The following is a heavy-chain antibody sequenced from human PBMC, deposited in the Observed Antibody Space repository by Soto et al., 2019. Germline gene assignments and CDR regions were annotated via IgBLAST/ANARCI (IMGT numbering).Heavy chain of an antibody. D-gene: IGHD2-15*01. J-gene: IGHJ1*01. CDR3: ARDSWSQY. CDR2: IHNGGET. V-gene: IGHV3-66*01. Sequence: PGGSLRLSCAASGFIFKNYSMNWVRQAPGKGLEWVSIIHNGGETYYADSVKDRFTVSRDNSKNTVFLQMNSLRAEDTAVYYCARDSWSQYWGQGTLVTVSS. CDR1: GFIFKNYS.